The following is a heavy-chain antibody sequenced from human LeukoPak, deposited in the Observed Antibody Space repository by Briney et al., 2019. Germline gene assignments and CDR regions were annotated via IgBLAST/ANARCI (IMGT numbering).Heavy chain of an antibody. Sequence: PGGSLRLSCAASGFTFSDYHMSWIRQAPGKGLEWVSYISRSGSTIHYADSVKGRFTISRDNAKNSLHLQMNSLRAEDTAVYYCARDGKGLTNYFDYWGQGTLVTVSS. CDR2: ISRSGSTI. V-gene: IGHV3-11*01. CDR3: ARDGKGLTNYFDY. CDR1: GFTFSDYH. D-gene: IGHD1-1*01. J-gene: IGHJ4*02.